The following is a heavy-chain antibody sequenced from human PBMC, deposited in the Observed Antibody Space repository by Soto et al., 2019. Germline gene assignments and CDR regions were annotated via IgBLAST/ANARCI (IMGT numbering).Heavy chain of an antibody. CDR2: IYYSGST. J-gene: IGHJ4*02. CDR1: GGSISSSSYY. V-gene: IGHV4-39*01. Sequence: QLQLQESGPGLVKPSETLSLTCTVSGGSISSSSYYWGWIRQPPGKGLEWIGSIYYSGSTYYNPSLKSRVTISVDTSKNQFSLKLSSVTAADTAVYYCASYDFWSGYSIWGQGTLVTVSS. D-gene: IGHD3-3*01. CDR3: ASYDFWSGYSI.